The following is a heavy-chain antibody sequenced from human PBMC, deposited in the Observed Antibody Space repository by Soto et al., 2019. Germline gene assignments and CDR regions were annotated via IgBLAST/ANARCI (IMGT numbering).Heavy chain of an antibody. CDR3: ARGYGDYVFWFDP. J-gene: IGHJ5*02. Sequence: EVQLVEAGGGLVKPGGSLRLSCAASGFTFSSYSMNWVRQAPGKGLEWVSSISSSSSYIYYADSVKGRFTISRDNAKNSLYLQMNSLRAEDTAVYYCARGYGDYVFWFDPWGEGTLFTGSS. V-gene: IGHV3-21*01. D-gene: IGHD4-17*01. CDR2: ISSSSSYI. CDR1: GFTFSSYS.